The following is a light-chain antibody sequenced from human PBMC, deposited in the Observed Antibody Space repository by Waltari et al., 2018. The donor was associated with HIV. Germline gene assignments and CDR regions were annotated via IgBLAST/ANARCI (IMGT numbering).Light chain of an antibody. CDR3: QQYNSPPYA. J-gene: IGKJ2*01. V-gene: IGKV4-1*01. CDR2: WAS. Sequence: DIVMTQSPDSLAVSLGERATINCKSSQSVLYTSNNKNSLVWYQQKPGQPPKLLIYWASTREPGVPDRFSGSGSGTDFTLTISSLQAEDVAVYYCQQYNSPPYAFGQGTKVEIK. CDR1: QSVLYTSNNKNS.